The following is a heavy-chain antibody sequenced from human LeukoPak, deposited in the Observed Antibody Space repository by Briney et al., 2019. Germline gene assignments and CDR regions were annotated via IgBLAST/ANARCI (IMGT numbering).Heavy chain of an antibody. Sequence: PGGSLRLSCAASGFTFSSYGMHWVRQAPGKGLEWVAVISYDGSNKYYADSVKGRFTISRDNSKNTLYLQMNSLRAEDTAVYYCARASSSELGYYFDYWGQGTLVTVSS. CDR2: ISYDGSNK. CDR1: GFTFSSYG. D-gene: IGHD7-27*01. CDR3: ARASSSELGYYFDY. J-gene: IGHJ4*02. V-gene: IGHV3-30*19.